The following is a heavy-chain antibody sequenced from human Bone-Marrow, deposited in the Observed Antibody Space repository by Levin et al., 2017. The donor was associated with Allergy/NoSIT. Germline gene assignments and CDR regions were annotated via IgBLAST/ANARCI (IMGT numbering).Heavy chain of an antibody. CDR1: GFTFVDYG. Sequence: GGSLRLSCAASGFTFVDYGMTWVRQVPGKGLEWVSTINWSGGSTTYADSVQGRFTISRDNAKNSLYLQLDSLRAEDTAFYYCARERGGEYFDYWGQGTLVTVSS. D-gene: IGHD7-27*01. J-gene: IGHJ4*02. V-gene: IGHV3-20*04. CDR3: ARERGGEYFDY. CDR2: INWSGGST.